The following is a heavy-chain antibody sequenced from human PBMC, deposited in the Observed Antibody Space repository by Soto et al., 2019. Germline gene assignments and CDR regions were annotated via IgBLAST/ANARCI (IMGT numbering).Heavy chain of an antibody. J-gene: IGHJ4*02. CDR3: ARQQRGITGAPAFDY. V-gene: IGHV5-10-1*04. CDR2: IDPSDSNT. D-gene: IGHD1-20*01. Sequence: GESLKISCKGSGYSFTSYWISWVRQMPGKGLEWMGRIDPSDSNTNYSPSFQGQVTISADKSISTAYLQWSSLKASDTATYYCARQQRGITGAPAFDYWGQGTLVTVSS. CDR1: GYSFTSYW.